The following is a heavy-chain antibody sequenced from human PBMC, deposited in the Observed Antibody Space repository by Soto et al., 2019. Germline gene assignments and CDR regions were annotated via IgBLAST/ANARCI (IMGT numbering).Heavy chain of an antibody. V-gene: IGHV2-5*02. CDR3: AHRLTATAFDI. D-gene: IGHD2-21*02. J-gene: IGHJ3*02. CDR1: GFSLSTSGVA. Sequence: QITLKESGPTLVKPTQTLTLTCTFSGFSLSTSGVAVGWIRQPPGKALEWLALIYWDDDKRYSPSMKGRSTITRDTSKNQVVLIMPNMDPEDTATYYCAHRLTATAFDIWGQGTMVTVSS. CDR2: IYWDDDK.